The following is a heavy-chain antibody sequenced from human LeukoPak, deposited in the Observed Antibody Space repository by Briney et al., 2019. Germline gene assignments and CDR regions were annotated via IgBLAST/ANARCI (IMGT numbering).Heavy chain of an antibody. CDR1: GFTFSSYG. D-gene: IGHD3-10*01. J-gene: IGHJ4*02. CDR3: AKPTVRGVIITGFDY. Sequence: GRSLRLSCAASGFTFSSYGMHWVRQAPGKGLEWVAVISYDGSNKYYADSVKGRFTISRDNSKNTLYLQMNSLRAEDTAVYYCAKPTVRGVIITGFDYWGQGTLVTVSS. V-gene: IGHV3-30*18. CDR2: ISYDGSNK.